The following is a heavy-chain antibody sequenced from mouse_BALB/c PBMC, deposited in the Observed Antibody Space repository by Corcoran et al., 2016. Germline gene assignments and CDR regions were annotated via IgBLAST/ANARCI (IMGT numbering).Heavy chain of an antibody. J-gene: IGHJ2*01. D-gene: IGHD2-3*01. CDR2: IDPANGNT. Sequence: EVQLQQSGAELVKPGASVKLSCTASGFNIKDTYMHLVKQRPEQGLEWIGRIDPANGNTKYDPKFQGKATITADTSSNTAYLQLSSLTSEDTAVYYCARDDLDYWGQGTTLTVSS. V-gene: IGHV14-3*02. CDR3: ARDDLDY. CDR1: GFNIKDTY.